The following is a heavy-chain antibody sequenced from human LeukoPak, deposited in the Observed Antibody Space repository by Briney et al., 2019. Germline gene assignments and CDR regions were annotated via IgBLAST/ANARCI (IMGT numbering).Heavy chain of an antibody. V-gene: IGHV4-59*01. CDR1: GGSISSYY. CDR2: IYYSGSN. CDR3: AGRLWRRDGYNLSAFDI. J-gene: IGHJ3*02. Sequence: PSETLSLTCTVSGGSISSYYWNRIRQPPGKGLEWIGYIYYSGSNNYNPSLKRRVTISVDTSKTQFSLKLSSVTAADTAVYYCAGRLWRRDGYNLSAFDIWGQGTMVTVSS. D-gene: IGHD5-24*01.